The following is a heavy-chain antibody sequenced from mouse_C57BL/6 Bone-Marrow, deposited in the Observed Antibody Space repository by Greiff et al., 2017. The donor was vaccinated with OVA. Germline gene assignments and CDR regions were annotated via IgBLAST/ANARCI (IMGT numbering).Heavy chain of an antibody. CDR2: ISSGGSYT. J-gene: IGHJ4*01. Sequence: EVHLVDSGGDLVKPGGSLKLSCAASGFTFSSYGMSWVRQTPDKRLEWVATISSGGSYTYYPDSVKGRFTISRDNAKNTLYLQMSSLKSEDTAMYYCARQGGNYAMDYWGQGTSVTVSS. V-gene: IGHV5-6*01. CDR3: ARQGGNYAMDY. CDR1: GFTFSSYG. D-gene: IGHD2-14*01.